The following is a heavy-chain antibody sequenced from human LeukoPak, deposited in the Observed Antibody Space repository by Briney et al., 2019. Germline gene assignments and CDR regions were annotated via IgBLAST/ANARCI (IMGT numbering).Heavy chain of an antibody. CDR2: ISTAGDT. CDR3: ASGERGFDY. V-gene: IGHV3-13*01. CDR1: GFNFSSND. Sequence: GGSLRLSCAVSGFNFSSNDMHWVRQPTGKGLEWVSGISTAGDTYYPDSVKGRFTISRKNAKSSFYLQMNSLRAGDTAVYYCASGERGFDYWGQGTLVTVSS. J-gene: IGHJ4*02. D-gene: IGHD7-27*01.